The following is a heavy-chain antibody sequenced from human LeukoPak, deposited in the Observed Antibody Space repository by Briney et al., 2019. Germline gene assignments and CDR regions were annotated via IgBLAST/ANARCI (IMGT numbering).Heavy chain of an antibody. V-gene: IGHV1-69*13. CDR3: ASGGRRDYGSGSYYMDY. J-gene: IGHJ4*02. CDR2: IIPIFGTA. D-gene: IGHD3-10*01. Sequence: ASVKVSCKASGGTFSSYAISWVRQAPGQGLEWMGGIIPIFGTANYAQKFQGRVTITADESTSTAYMELSSLRSEDTAVYYCASGGRRDYGSGSYYMDYWGQGTLVTVSS. CDR1: GGTFSSYA.